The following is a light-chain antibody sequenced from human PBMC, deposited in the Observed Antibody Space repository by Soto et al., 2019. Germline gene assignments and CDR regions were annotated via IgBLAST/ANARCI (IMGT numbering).Light chain of an antibody. CDR2: AAS. CDR3: QKYNSAPLT. J-gene: IGKJ4*01. Sequence: DIQMTQSPSSLSASLGDRVTITCRASQGISGYLAWFQQKPGKVPKLLIYAASTLQSGVPSRFSGSGSGTDFTLPISSLQPEDVATYYCQKYNSAPLTFGGGTKVEIK. CDR1: QGISGY. V-gene: IGKV1-27*01.